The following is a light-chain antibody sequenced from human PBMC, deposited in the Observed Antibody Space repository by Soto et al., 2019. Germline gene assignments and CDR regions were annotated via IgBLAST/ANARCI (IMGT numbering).Light chain of an antibody. CDR1: QSISNW. Sequence: DIQMTQSPSTLSASVGDRVTITCRASQSISNWLAWYQQKPGKAPKVLIYKASSLESGVPSRFSGRASGTEFTLTISSLPPDDFATYYCQQYSSYWTFGQGTKVEIK. V-gene: IGKV1-5*03. CDR2: KAS. J-gene: IGKJ1*01. CDR3: QQYSSYWT.